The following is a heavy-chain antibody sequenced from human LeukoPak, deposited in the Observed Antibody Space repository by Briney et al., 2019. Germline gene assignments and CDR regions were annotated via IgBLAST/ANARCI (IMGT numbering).Heavy chain of an antibody. Sequence: SETLSLTCTVSGGSIGSSSYYWGWIRQPPGKGLEWIGSICYSGSTYYNPSLKSRVTISVDTSKNQFSLKLSSVTAADTAVYYCAREGSNYYYYYGMDVWGQGTTVTVSS. CDR2: ICYSGST. CDR1: GGSIGSSSYY. D-gene: IGHD2-2*01. CDR3: AREGSNYYYYYGMDV. V-gene: IGHV4-39*02. J-gene: IGHJ6*02.